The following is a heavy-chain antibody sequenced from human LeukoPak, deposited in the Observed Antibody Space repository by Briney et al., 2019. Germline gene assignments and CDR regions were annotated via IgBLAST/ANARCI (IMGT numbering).Heavy chain of an antibody. D-gene: IGHD3-22*01. V-gene: IGHV1-46*01. J-gene: IGHJ3*02. CDR3: ARGAGLETYYYDSSGLGAFDI. CDR1: GYTFTNYY. Sequence: ASVKVSCKASGYTFTNYYMHWVQQAPGQGLEWMGIINPSGGSTSYARKFQGRVTMTRDMSTSTVYMELSSLRSEDTAVYYCARGAGLETYYYDSSGLGAFDIWGQGTMVTVSS. CDR2: INPSGGST.